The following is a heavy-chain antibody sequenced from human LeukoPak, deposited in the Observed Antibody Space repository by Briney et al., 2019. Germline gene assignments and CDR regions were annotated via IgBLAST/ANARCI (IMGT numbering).Heavy chain of an antibody. CDR3: ARAMVTAIRRDTLPYGMDV. D-gene: IGHD2-21*02. CDR2: INPNSGGT. CDR1: GYTFTGYY. V-gene: IGHV1-2*02. Sequence: VKVSCKASGYTFTGYYMHWVRQAPGQGLEWMGWINPNSGGTNYAQKFQGRVTMTRDTSISTAYMELSRLRSDDTAVYYCARAMVTAIRRDTLPYGMDVWGQGTTVTVSS. J-gene: IGHJ6*02.